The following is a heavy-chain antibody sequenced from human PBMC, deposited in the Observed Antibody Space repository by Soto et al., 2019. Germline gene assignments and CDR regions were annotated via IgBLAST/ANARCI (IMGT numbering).Heavy chain of an antibody. V-gene: IGHV4-34*02. J-gene: IGHJ4*02. CDR3: ACNIVATIRSFDY. CDR1: GESFRGYY. Sequence: QVQLQQWGAGLLKPSETLSLTCAVYGESFRGYYWSWIRHPPGHGLAWIGEINHSGSTHYNPSLKCVVTISVDTSQKQFSLKLSSATAAYTAMHYCACNIVATIRSFDYWCQGTLVTASS. D-gene: IGHD5-12*01. CDR2: INHSGST.